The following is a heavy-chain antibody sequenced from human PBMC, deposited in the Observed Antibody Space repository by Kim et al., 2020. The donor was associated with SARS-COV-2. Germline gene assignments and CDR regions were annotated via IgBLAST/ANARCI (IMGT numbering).Heavy chain of an antibody. Sequence: KGGFTISRDNSKNTLYLQMNGLGAEDTAVYYCASGGGPDVVGAIRYAFDIWGQGTMVTVSS. V-gene: IGHV3-30*07. D-gene: IGHD1-26*01. J-gene: IGHJ3*02. CDR3: ASGGGPDVVGAIRYAFDI.